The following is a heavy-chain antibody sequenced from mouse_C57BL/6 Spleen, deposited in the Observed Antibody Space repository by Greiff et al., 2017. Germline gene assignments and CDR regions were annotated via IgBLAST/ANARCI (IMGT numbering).Heavy chain of an antibody. CDR2: IYPRSGNT. CDR1: GYTFTSYG. CDR3: ARADSSGYEPYY. Sequence: QVQLKESGAELARPGASVKLSCKASGYTFTSYGISWVKQRTGQGLEWIGEIYPRSGNTYYNEKFKGKATLTADKSSSTAYMELRSLTSEDSAVYFGARADSSGYEPYYWGQGTTLTVSS. D-gene: IGHD3-2*02. V-gene: IGHV1-81*01. J-gene: IGHJ2*01.